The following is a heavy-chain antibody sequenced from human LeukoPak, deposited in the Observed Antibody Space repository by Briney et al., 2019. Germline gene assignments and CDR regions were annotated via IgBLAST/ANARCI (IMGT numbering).Heavy chain of an antibody. CDR3: ASKIVVVPAAAVDY. CDR1: GFTFSSYW. J-gene: IGHJ4*02. CDR2: INSDGSST. V-gene: IGHV3-74*01. Sequence: GGSLRLSCAASGFTFSSYWMHWVRQAPGKGLVWVSRINSDGSSTSYADSVKGRFTISRDNSKNTLYLQMNSLRAEDTAVYYCASKIVVVPAAAVDYWGQGTLVTVSS. D-gene: IGHD2-2*01.